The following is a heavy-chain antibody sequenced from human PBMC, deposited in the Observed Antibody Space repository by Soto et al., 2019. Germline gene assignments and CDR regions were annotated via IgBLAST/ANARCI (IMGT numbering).Heavy chain of an antibody. CDR3: ARDGTHCSGGSCFPGSWFDP. CDR2: IYYSGST. Sequence: QVQLQESGPGLVKPSQTLSLTCTVSGGSISSGGYYWSWIRQHPGKGLEWIGYIYYSGSTYYNPSLKSRVTISVDPSKNQFSLKLSSVTAADTAVYYCARDGTHCSGGSCFPGSWFDPWGQGTLVTVSS. J-gene: IGHJ5*02. V-gene: IGHV4-31*03. D-gene: IGHD2-15*01. CDR1: GGSISSGGYY.